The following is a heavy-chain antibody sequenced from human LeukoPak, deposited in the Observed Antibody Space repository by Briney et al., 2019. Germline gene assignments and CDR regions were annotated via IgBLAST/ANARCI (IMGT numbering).Heavy chain of an antibody. V-gene: IGHV4-4*07. CDR2: IYTSGST. J-gene: IGHJ6*03. CDR3: AKTYYYYYMDV. CDR1: GGSISSYY. Sequence: SETLSLTCTVSGGSISSYYWSWIRQPAGKGLEWIGRIYTSGSTNYNPSLKSRFTMSVDTSKNQFSLKLGSVTAADTAVYYCAKTYYYYYMDVWGKGTTVTVSS.